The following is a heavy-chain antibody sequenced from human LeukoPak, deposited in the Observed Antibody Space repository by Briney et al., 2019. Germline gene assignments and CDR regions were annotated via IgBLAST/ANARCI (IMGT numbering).Heavy chain of an antibody. CDR1: GGSFSGYY. CDR3: ARGQPITIFGVVTEHFDY. J-gene: IGHJ4*02. V-gene: IGHV4-34*01. CDR2: INHSGST. D-gene: IGHD3-3*01. Sequence: SETLPLTCAVYGGSFSGYYWSWIRQPPGKGLEWIGEINHSGSTNYNPSLKSRVTISVDTSKNQFSLKLSSVTAADTAVYYCARGQPITIFGVVTEHFDYWGQGTLVTVSS.